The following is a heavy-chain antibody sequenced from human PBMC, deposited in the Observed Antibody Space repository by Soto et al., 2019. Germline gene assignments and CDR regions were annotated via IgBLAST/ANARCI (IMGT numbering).Heavy chain of an antibody. V-gene: IGHV3-53*01. CDR2: IYSGGST. J-gene: IGHJ6*02. D-gene: IGHD1-1*01. CDR1: GFTVSSNY. CDR3: AREGEGIGWNYYYYYGMDV. Sequence: QPGGSLRLSCAASGFTVSSNYMSWVRQAPGKGLEWVSVIYSGGSTYYADSVKGRFTISRDNSKNTLYLQMNSLRAEDTAVYYCAREGEGIGWNYYYYYGMDVWGQGTTVTVSS.